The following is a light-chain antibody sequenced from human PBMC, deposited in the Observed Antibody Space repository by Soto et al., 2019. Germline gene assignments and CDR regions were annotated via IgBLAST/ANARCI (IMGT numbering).Light chain of an antibody. CDR2: AAS. Sequence: DIQMTQSPSSLSASVGDRVTITCRASQSISSYLNWYQQKPGKAPKLLIYAASSLQSGVPSRFSGSGSGTDFTLTISSLQPEDFATYYCHQSYSTPPKYTFGQGTRLEIK. J-gene: IGKJ5*01. V-gene: IGKV1-39*01. CDR3: HQSYSTPPKYT. CDR1: QSISSY.